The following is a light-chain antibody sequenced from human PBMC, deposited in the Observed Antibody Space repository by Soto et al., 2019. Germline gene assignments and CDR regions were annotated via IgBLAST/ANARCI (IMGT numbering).Light chain of an antibody. CDR2: EVT. CDR3: CSYAGSATWV. J-gene: IGLJ3*02. Sequence: CALTQPASVSGSPGQSITISCTGTNSDVGNYNLVSWYQQHPGKAPKLMMYEVTKRPSGVSNRFSGSKSGNTASLTISGLQAEDEADYYCCSYAGSATWVFGGGTKLTVL. V-gene: IGLV2-23*02. CDR1: NSDVGNYNL.